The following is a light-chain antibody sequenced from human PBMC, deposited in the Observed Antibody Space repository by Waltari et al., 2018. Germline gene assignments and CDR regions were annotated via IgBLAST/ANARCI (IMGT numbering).Light chain of an antibody. V-gene: IGLV2-8*01. J-gene: IGLJ1*01. CDR2: DVS. CDR3: SSYAGSNNV. CDR1: SSDVGAYNF. Sequence: QSALTQPPSASGSPGQSVTISCTGTSSDVGAYNFVSWYQQHPGKAPKLMIYDVSKRPSVFPDRFAGSKSGNTASLTVSGLQAGDEADYYCSSYAGSNNVFGTGTKVTVL.